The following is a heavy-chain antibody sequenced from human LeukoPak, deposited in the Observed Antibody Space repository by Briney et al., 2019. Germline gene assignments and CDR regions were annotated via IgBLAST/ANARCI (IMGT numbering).Heavy chain of an antibody. D-gene: IGHD2-21*01. CDR2: IKSKPDGGTT. V-gene: IGHV3-15*01. Sequence: GGSLRLSCAASGFTFSNAWMRGVRQAPGKGLEWVGRIKSKPDGGTTEYPAPVKGRFTISRDDSKNTLYLQMNSLKTEDTAVYYCTTDPSSYSAPIDYWGQGTLVTVSS. J-gene: IGHJ4*02. CDR3: TTDPSSYSAPIDY. CDR1: GFTFSNAW.